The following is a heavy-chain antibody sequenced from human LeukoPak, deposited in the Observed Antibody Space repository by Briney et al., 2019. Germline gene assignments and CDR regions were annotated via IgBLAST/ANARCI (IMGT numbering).Heavy chain of an antibody. D-gene: IGHD2-15*01. CDR3: IRAVRSKTYCSGRNCYSGGFDY. V-gene: IGHV3-49*04. J-gene: IGHJ4*02. CDR1: GFTFGDYA. Sequence: PGRSLRLSCIGSGFTFGDYAMSWVRQAPGKGPQWVSFIRSKAYSGTTEYAASVKGRFTMSRDDSKSIAYLQMNSLRTEDTAVYYCIRAVRSKTYCSGRNCYSGGFDYWGQGTLVTVSS. CDR2: IRSKAYSGTT.